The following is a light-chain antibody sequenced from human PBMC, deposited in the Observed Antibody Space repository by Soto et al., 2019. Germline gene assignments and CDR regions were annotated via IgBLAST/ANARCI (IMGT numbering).Light chain of an antibody. CDR3: QQRNIWPPVT. Sequence: ERVMTQSPATLSLSSGRRATPSCRASQSVSSNLAWYQQKPGQAPRLLIYGASNRAAGIPARFSGSGSGTDFTLTISSLEPADSAVYYCQQRNIWPPVTFGQGTRLEIK. J-gene: IGKJ5*01. V-gene: IGKV3-11*01. CDR2: GAS. CDR1: QSVSSN.